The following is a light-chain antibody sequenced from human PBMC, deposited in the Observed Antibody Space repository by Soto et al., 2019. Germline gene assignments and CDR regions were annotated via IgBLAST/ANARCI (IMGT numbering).Light chain of an antibody. CDR2: AST. CDR1: SSNIGAGFD. J-gene: IGLJ2*01. Sequence: QSVLTQPPSVSGAPGQRVTISCSGTSSNIGAGFDVHWYQQLPGAAPKLLIYASTNRPSGVPDRFSGAKSDTSASLAITGLKIDDEADYYCQSYDTGLTGHVLFGGGTKLTVL. V-gene: IGLV1-40*01. CDR3: QSYDTGLTGHVL.